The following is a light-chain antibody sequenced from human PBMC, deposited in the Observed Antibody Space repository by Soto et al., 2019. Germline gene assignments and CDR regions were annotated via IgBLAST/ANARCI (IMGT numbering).Light chain of an antibody. Sequence: QSALTQPASVSGTPGQSITISCTGTSIDVGAYNYVSWYQQHPGKAPKLMIYEVNNRPSGVSNRFSGSKSGDTASLTISGLQAEDVADYYCSSYTTSSTYAFGTGTKLTVL. V-gene: IGLV2-14*01. CDR1: SIDVGAYNY. CDR3: SSYTTSSTYA. J-gene: IGLJ1*01. CDR2: EVN.